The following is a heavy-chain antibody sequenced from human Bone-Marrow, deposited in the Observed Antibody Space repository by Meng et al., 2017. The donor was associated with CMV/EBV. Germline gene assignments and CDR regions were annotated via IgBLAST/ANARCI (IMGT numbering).Heavy chain of an antibody. V-gene: IGHV2-5*02. J-gene: IGHJ4*02. CDR2: IYCDDDK. CDR1: GFSLSTSGVV. CDR3: AHRQVRGYFDY. D-gene: IGHD3-10*01. Sequence: QITLKESDPTPVHPPQTRPLTCTFSGFSLSTSGVVVGWIRQPPGKALEWLALIYCDDDKRYSPSLKSRLTITKDTSKNQVVLTMTNMDPVDTATYYCAHRQVRGYFDYWGQGTLVTVSS.